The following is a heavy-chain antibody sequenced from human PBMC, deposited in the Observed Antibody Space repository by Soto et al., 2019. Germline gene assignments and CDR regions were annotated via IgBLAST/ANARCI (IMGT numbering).Heavy chain of an antibody. V-gene: IGHV3-7*01. CDR2: IKHDASEK. CDR3: ARYSRSSGPIDY. Sequence: EVQLVESGGGLVQPGGSLRLSCAASGFTFSNYWISWVRQAPGKGLEWVANIKHDASEKRYVDSVMGRFTVSRDNAKNSQYLQMNSLRAEDTAMYYCARYSRSSGPIDYWGQGTLVTVSS. D-gene: IGHD6-6*01. CDR1: GFTFSNYW. J-gene: IGHJ4*02.